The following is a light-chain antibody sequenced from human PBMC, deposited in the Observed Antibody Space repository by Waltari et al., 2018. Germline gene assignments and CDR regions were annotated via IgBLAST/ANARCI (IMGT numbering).Light chain of an antibody. Sequence: DIQMTQSPSSLSASIGDTITVPCRASQNTRTYLNWYQQKPATAPTLLISGASSLPRGVPSRFTGSASGSEFTLTITNLQPDDFATYFCQQSFRSPWTFGQGTTV. CDR2: GAS. CDR3: QQSFRSPWT. J-gene: IGKJ1*01. V-gene: IGKV1-39*01. CDR1: QNTRTY.